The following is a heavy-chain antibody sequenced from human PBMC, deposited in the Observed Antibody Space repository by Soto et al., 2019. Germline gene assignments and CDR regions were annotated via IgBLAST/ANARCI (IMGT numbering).Heavy chain of an antibody. V-gene: IGHV4-59*01. J-gene: IGHJ5*02. CDR1: GGSISSYY. CDR3: AHGDGSYYDSSGRLGFDP. Sequence: SETLSLTCTVSGGSISSYYWSWIRQPPGKGLEWIGYIYYSGSTNYNPSLKSRVTITKDTSKNQVVLTMANMDPVDTGTYYCAHGDGSYYDSSGRLGFDPWGQGTLVTVSS. D-gene: IGHD3-22*01. CDR2: IYYSGST.